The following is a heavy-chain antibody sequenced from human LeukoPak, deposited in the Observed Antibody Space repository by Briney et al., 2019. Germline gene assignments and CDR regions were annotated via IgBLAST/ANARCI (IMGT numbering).Heavy chain of an antibody. Sequence: SETLSLTCAVSGGSISSSNWWSWVRQPPGKGLEWIGEIYHSGSTYYNPSLKSRVTISVDRSKNQFSLKLSSVTAADTAVYYCARGRGSGSYFWFDPWGQGTLVTVSS. J-gene: IGHJ5*02. CDR3: ARGRGSGSYFWFDP. V-gene: IGHV4-4*02. CDR2: IYHSGST. CDR1: GGSISSSNW. D-gene: IGHD3-10*01.